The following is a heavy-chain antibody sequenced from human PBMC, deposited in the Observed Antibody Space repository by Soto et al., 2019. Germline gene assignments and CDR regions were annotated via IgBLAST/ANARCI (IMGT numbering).Heavy chain of an antibody. J-gene: IGHJ4*02. V-gene: IGHV3-23*01. CDR2: ISGSGGST. CDR3: AKDAEYSSGWLQYYFDY. Sequence: GSLRLSCAASGFTFSSYAMSWVRQAPGKGLEWVLAISGSGGSTYYADSVKGRFTISRDNSKNTLYLQMNSLRAEDTAVYYCAKDAEYSSGWLQYYFDYWGQGTLVTVSS. CDR1: GFTFSSYA. D-gene: IGHD6-19*01.